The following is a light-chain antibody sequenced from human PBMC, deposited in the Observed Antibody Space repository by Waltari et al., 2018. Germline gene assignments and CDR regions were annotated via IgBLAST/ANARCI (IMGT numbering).Light chain of an antibody. CDR2: EVS. CDR3: SSYAGSYYFIS. Sequence: QSALTQPPSASGSPGQSVTISCTGTGSDIVTYTYVSWYQQHPGKPPKLILYEVSRRPSGVPDRFSGSRFGDTASLTVSGLQADDEAEYYCSSYAGSYYFISFGGGTKLTVL. V-gene: IGLV2-8*01. J-gene: IGLJ2*01. CDR1: GSDIVTYTY.